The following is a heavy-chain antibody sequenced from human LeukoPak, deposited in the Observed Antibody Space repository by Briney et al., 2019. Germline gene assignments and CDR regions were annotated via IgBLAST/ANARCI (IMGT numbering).Heavy chain of an antibody. Sequence: SVKVSCKASGGTFSSYAISWVRQAPGQGLEWMGGIIPIFGTANYAQKFKGRVKITADESTSTAYMELSSLRSEDTAVYYCARGIAAAGTAAFDIWGQGTMVTVSS. D-gene: IGHD6-13*01. CDR1: GGTFSSYA. J-gene: IGHJ3*02. CDR3: ARGIAAAGTAAFDI. CDR2: IIPIFGTA. V-gene: IGHV1-69*13.